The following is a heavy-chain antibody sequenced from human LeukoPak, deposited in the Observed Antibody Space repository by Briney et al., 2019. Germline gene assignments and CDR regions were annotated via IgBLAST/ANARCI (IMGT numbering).Heavy chain of an antibody. J-gene: IGHJ4*02. CDR1: GYTLTSDG. V-gene: IGHV7-4-1*02. CDR2: INTSTGNP. D-gene: IGHD6-19*01. CDR3: ARGRSGWHLGFDY. Sequence: ASVKVSCKASGYTLTSDGMNWVRQAPGQGLEWMGWINTSTGNPTYGQGFTGRFVFSLDTSVSTAYLQISSLKAEDTAVYYCARGRSGWHLGFDYWGQGTLVTVSS.